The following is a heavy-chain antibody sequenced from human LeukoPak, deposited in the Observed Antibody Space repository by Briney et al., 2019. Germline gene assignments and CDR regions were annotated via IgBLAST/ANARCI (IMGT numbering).Heavy chain of an antibody. J-gene: IGHJ4*02. V-gene: IGHV3-23*01. CDR1: GFTFSSYA. Sequence: GGSLRLSCAASGFTFSSYAMSWVRQAPGKGLEWVSDISGSGGSTYYADSVKGRFTISRDNAKNSLYLQMNSLRAEDTAVYYCARGGWDYDSSGYSVFDYWGQGTLVTVSS. CDR3: ARGGWDYDSSGYSVFDY. D-gene: IGHD3-22*01. CDR2: ISGSGGST.